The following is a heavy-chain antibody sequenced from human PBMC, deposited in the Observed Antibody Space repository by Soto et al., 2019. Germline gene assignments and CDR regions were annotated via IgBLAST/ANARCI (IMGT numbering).Heavy chain of an antibody. CDR2: IFYTGSA. J-gene: IGHJ4*02. CDR3: ARDRKDYPDI. V-gene: IGHV4-31*03. CDR1: GASIRSGGYY. D-gene: IGHD4-17*01. Sequence: SATLSLTCTVSGASIRSGGYYWSWIRQRPGQGLEWIAYIFYTGSAYYNPSLESRLSISIDRSKNQFSLKLSSVSAADTAVYYCARDRKDYPDIWGQGTLVTVSS.